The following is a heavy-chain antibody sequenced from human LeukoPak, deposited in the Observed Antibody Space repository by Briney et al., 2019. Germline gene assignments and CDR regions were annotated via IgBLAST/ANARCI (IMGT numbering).Heavy chain of an antibody. Sequence: SGPALVKPTQTLTLTCTFSGFSLRTRGMRVSWIRQPPGKALEWLSRIDWDDDKFYSTSLKTRLTISKDTSKNQVVLTMTNMDPVDTATYYCARESYDYVWGSFDYWGQGTLVTVSS. CDR2: IDWDDDK. V-gene: IGHV2-70*04. CDR3: ARESYDYVWGSFDY. D-gene: IGHD3-16*01. J-gene: IGHJ4*02. CDR1: GFSLRTRGMR.